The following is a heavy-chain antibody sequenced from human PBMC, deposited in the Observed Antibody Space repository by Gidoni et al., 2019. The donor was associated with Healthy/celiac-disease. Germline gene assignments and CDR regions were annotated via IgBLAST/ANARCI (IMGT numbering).Heavy chain of an antibody. CDR2: ISGSGGSP. D-gene: IGHD1-26*01. J-gene: IGHJ3*02. Sequence: EVQLLEAGGGLVQRGGSLRLSCAASGFTCSSYAMSWVRQAPGKGLEWVSAISGSGGSPSYADSVKGRFTISSDNSKNTLYLQMNSLRAEDTAVYYCAKDMRATAPYDAFDIWGQGTMVTVSS. CDR1: GFTCSSYA. CDR3: AKDMRATAPYDAFDI. V-gene: IGHV3-23*01.